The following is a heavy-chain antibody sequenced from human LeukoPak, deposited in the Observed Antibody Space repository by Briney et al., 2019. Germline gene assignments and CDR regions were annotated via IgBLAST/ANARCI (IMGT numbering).Heavy chain of an antibody. J-gene: IGHJ6*03. CDR1: QFTTFSSYT. D-gene: IGHD1-1*01. V-gene: IGHV3-23*01. Sequence: GGSLRLSCEASQFTTFSSYTMNWVRQAPGKRLEWVSIMSGAGGRIEYADSVNGRFTISRDNSRNTVYLHMNSLRAEDTAVYYCAKKGQAGTGRNYMDVWGKGTTVTVSS. CDR3: AKKGQAGTGRNYMDV. CDR2: MSGAGGRI.